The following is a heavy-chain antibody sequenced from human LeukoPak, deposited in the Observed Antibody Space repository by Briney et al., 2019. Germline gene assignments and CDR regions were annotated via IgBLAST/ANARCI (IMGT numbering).Heavy chain of an antibody. D-gene: IGHD3-22*01. V-gene: IGHV3-30*03. CDR3: ARSTMIVVVITSFDY. Sequence: GGSLRLSCAASGFTFSSYGMHWVRQAPGKGLEWVAVISYDGSNKYYADSVKGRFTISRDNSKNTLYLQMNSLRAEDTAVYYCARSTMIVVVITSFDYWGQGTLVTVSS. CDR1: GFTFSSYG. CDR2: ISYDGSNK. J-gene: IGHJ4*02.